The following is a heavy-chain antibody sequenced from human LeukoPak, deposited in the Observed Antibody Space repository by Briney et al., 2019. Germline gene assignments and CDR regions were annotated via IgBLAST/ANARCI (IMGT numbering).Heavy chain of an antibody. Sequence: GESLKISCKGSGYSFTSYWIGWVRQMPGKGLEWMGIIYPGDSDTRYSPSFQGQVTISADKSISTAYLQWSSLKASDTAMYYCARLEGPGTHAVAGNYWGQGTLVTVSS. J-gene: IGHJ4*02. CDR3: ARLEGPGTHAVAGNY. CDR1: GYSFTSYW. V-gene: IGHV5-51*01. CDR2: IYPGDSDT. D-gene: IGHD6-19*01.